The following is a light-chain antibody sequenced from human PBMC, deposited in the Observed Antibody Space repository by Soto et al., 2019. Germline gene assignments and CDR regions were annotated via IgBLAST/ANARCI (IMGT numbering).Light chain of an antibody. J-gene: IGLJ1*01. Sequence: QSALTQPPSASGSPGQSVAASCTGTSSDVGGYNYVSWYQQHPGKAPKLIIYEVNKRPSGVPDRFSGSRSGNTASLTVSGLQAEDEADYYCSSYAGSDSFVFGTGTKVTVL. CDR2: EVN. CDR3: SSYAGSDSFV. CDR1: SSDVGGYNY. V-gene: IGLV2-8*01.